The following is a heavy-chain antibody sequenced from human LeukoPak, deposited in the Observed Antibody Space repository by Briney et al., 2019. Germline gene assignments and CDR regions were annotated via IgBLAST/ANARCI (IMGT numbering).Heavy chain of an antibody. CDR1: GYTFTGYY. D-gene: IGHD3-10*01. CDR3: ARDRPYGSGRDYYYYMDV. Sequence: ASVKVSCKASGYTFTGYYMHWVRQAPGQGLEWMGWINPNSGGTNYAQKFQGRVTMTRDTSISTAYMELRSLRSDDTAVYYCARDRPYGSGRDYYYYMDVWGKGTTVTISS. CDR2: INPNSGGT. J-gene: IGHJ6*03. V-gene: IGHV1-2*02.